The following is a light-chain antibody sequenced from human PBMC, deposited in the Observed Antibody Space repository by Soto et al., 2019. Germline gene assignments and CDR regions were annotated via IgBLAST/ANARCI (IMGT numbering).Light chain of an antibody. Sequence: QSVLTQPASVSGSPGQSITISCTGTSSDVGGYNYVSWYQQHPGKAPKLMMYEVSNLPSGVSNRFSGSKSGNTASLTISGLRDEDEADYYCCSYTSSVSYVFGTGTKLTVL. V-gene: IGLV2-14*01. J-gene: IGLJ1*01. CDR1: SSDVGGYNY. CDR2: EVS. CDR3: CSYTSSVSYV.